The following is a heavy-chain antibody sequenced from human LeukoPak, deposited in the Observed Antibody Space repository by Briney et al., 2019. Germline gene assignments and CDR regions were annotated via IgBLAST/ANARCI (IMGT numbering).Heavy chain of an antibody. CDR1: EFTFNHYA. CDR3: AKVVDMVRGPIDY. Sequence: GGSLRLSCAASEFTFNHYAMSWVRQAPGKGLEWVSSISGGGGSTYYADSVKGRFTISRDNSKNTLFLQKSSLTAGDTAVYYCAKVVDMVRGPIDYWGQGTLVTVSS. J-gene: IGHJ4*02. CDR2: ISGGGGST. V-gene: IGHV3-23*01. D-gene: IGHD3-10*01.